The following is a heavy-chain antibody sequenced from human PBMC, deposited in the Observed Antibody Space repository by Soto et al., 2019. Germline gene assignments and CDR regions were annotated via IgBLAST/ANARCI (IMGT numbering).Heavy chain of an antibody. CDR3: AKVSNYDSSGYHVELLRYYYGMDV. V-gene: IGHV3-23*01. J-gene: IGHJ6*02. CDR2: ISGSGGST. D-gene: IGHD3-22*01. Sequence: GGSLRLSCAASGFTFSSYAMSWVRQAPGKGLEWVSAISGSGGSTYYADSVKGRFTISRDNSKNTLYLQMNSLRAEDTAVYYCAKVSNYDSSGYHVELLRYYYGMDVWGQGTTVTVSS. CDR1: GFTFSSYA.